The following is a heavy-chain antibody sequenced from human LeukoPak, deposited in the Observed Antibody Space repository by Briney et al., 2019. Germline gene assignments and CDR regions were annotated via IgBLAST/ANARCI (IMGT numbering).Heavy chain of an antibody. V-gene: IGHV1-2*02. J-gene: IGHJ4*02. Sequence: ASVKVSCKASGGTFSSYAISWVRQAPGQGLEWMGWINPNSGGTNYAQKFQGRVTMTRDTSISTAYMELSRLRSDDTAVYYCARGFPRTGYCSGGSCYPWGPPFDYWGQGTLVTVSS. CDR1: GGTFSSYA. CDR3: ARGFPRTGYCSGGSCYPWGPPFDY. CDR2: INPNSGGT. D-gene: IGHD2-15*01.